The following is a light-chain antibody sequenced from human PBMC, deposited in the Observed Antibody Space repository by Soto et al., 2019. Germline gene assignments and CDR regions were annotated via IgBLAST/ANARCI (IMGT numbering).Light chain of an antibody. CDR1: SSDVGGYDY. Sequence: QSALTQPASVSGSPGQSITISCTGSSSDVGGYDYVSWYQQHPGKAPKLMIYEVSNRPSGVSNRFSGSKSGNTASLTISGLQAEDEADYYCCSYTGSLTLLFGGGTKVPS. CDR3: CSYTGSLTLL. CDR2: EVS. J-gene: IGLJ2*01. V-gene: IGLV2-14*01.